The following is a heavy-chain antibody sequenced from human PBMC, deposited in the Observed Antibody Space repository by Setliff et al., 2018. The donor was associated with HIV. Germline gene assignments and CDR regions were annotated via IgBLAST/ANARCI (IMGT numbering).Heavy chain of an antibody. J-gene: IGHJ4*02. D-gene: IGHD1-26*01. CDR3: ASGSHGEGATDY. CDR1: GGTFSSYA. CDR2: IIPIFGTA. Sequence: GASVKVPCKASGGTFSSYAISWVRQAPGQGLEWMGGIIPIFGTANYAQKFQGRVTITADESTNTAYMELSSLRSEDTAVYYCASGSHGEGATDYWGLGTLVTVSS. V-gene: IGHV1-69*13.